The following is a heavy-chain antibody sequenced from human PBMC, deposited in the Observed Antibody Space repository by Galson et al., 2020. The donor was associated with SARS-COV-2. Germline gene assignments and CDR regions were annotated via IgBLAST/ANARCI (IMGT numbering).Heavy chain of an antibody. CDR1: GFSLSTSGVG. V-gene: IGHV2-5*01. CDR2: IYCHYDK. D-gene: IGHD6-13*01. J-gene: IGHJ4*02. Sequence: KMSGPTLVKPTQTLTLTFTFSGFSLSTSGVGVVWLRQPPGKALEWLARIYCHYDKRYSPSLKIRLTITKDTSKNQVVLTMTNMDPVDTATYYCANRDSSSWQGAYFDYWGEGTLVSGSS. CDR3: ANRDSSSWQGAYFDY.